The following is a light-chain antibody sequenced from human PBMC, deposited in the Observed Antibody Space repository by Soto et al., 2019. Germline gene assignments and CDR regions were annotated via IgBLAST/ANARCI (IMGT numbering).Light chain of an antibody. Sequence: DIQMTQSPSTLSASVGDRVTLXXRASQSISSWLAWYQQKPGKAPKXVIYDASSLKGGVPSRFSGSGSGTDFTLTISSLQPEDVATYYCQKYNSAPITFGQGTRLEIK. V-gene: IGKV1-5*01. CDR3: QKYNSAPIT. CDR1: QSISSW. J-gene: IGKJ5*01. CDR2: DAS.